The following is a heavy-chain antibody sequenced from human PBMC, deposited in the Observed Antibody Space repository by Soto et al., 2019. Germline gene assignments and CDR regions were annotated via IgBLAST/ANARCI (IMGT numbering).Heavy chain of an antibody. V-gene: IGHV4-34*01. Sequence: KPSETLSLTCAVYGGSFSGYYWSWIRQPPGKGLEWIGEINHSGSTNYNPSLKSRVTISVDTSKNQFSLKLSSVTAADTAVYYCARVLPYYGSGSYFWFDPWGQGTLVTVSS. CDR1: GGSFSGYY. CDR2: INHSGST. J-gene: IGHJ5*02. CDR3: ARVLPYYGSGSYFWFDP. D-gene: IGHD3-10*01.